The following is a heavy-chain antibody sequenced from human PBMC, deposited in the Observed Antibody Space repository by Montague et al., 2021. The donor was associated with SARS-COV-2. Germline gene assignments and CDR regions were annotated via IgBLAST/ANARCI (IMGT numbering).Heavy chain of an antibody. CDR3: ARRGLGYCSSTSCQNAFDI. J-gene: IGHJ3*02. V-gene: IGHV4-59*08. D-gene: IGHD2-2*01. CDR1: GGSISSYY. Sequence: SETLSLTCTVSGGSISSYYWSWIRQPPGKGLEWIGYIYYSGSTXXXPSXXXRVTISVDTSKNQFSLKLSSVTAADTAVYYCARRGLGYCSSTSCQNAFDIWGQGTMVTVSP. CDR2: IYYSGST.